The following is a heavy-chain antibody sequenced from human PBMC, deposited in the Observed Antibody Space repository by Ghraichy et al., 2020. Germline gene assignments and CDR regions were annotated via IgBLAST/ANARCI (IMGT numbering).Heavy chain of an antibody. D-gene: IGHD4-17*01. CDR3: ARDFGVTTVIPFSGWFDS. J-gene: IGHJ5*01. Sequence: ASVKVSCKASGYTFTSYGISWVRQAPGQGLEWMGWISAYNGNTNYAQKLQGRVTMTTDTSTSTDYMELRSLRSDDTAVYYCARDFGVTTVIPFSGWFDSWGQGTLGTVSS. CDR1: GYTFTSYG. V-gene: IGHV1-18*01. CDR2: ISAYNGNT.